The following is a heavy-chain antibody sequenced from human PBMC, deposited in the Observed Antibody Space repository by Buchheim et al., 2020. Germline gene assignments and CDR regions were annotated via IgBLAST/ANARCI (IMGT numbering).Heavy chain of an antibody. V-gene: IGHV4-39*01. D-gene: IGHD3-22*01. J-gene: IGHJ4*02. CDR2: IYYRGST. CDR3: ARHSLYYYDSSGYYKDYFDY. Sequence: QLQESGPGLVKPSETLSLTCTVSGDSISSSSYFWGWIRQPPGKGLEWIGSIYYRGSTYYNPSLKSRVTISVDTSKNQFSLRLSSLTAADTAVYYCARHSLYYYDSSGYYKDYFDYWGQGTL. CDR1: GDSISSSSYF.